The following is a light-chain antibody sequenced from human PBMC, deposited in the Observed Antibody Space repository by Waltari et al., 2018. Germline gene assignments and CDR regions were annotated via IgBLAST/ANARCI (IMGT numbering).Light chain of an antibody. J-gene: IGLJ3*02. CDR1: SGSIASNY. V-gene: IGLV6-57*02. CDR2: EDN. Sequence: NFMLTQPHSVSESPGKTVTISCTGSSGSIASNYVQWYQQRPGSAPTTVIYEDNQRPSGVPDRFSGSIDSSSNSASLTISGLKTEDEADYYCQSYDSSLWVFGAGTKLTVL. CDR3: QSYDSSLWV.